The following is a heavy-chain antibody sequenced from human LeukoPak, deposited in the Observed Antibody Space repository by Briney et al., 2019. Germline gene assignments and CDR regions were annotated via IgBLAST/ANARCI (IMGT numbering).Heavy chain of an antibody. CDR3: ARDSYQLLEYNWFDP. D-gene: IGHD2-2*01. J-gene: IGHJ5*02. Sequence: SETLSLTCTVSGGSISSYYWSWIRQPAGKGLERIGRIYTSGSTNYNPSLKSRVTMSVDTSKNQFSLKLSSVTAADTAVYYCARDSYQLLEYNWFDPWGQGTLVTVSS. CDR2: IYTSGST. CDR1: GGSISSYY. V-gene: IGHV4-4*07.